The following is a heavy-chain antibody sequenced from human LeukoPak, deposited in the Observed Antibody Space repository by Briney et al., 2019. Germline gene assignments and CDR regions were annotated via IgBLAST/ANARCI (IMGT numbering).Heavy chain of an antibody. Sequence: SGPTLVKPTQTLTLTCTFSGFSLTTTGVGVGWVRQPPGKALEWLALIYWDDDKYYRPSLRSRLTITKDTSKNQVVLTLTHVGPVDTGTYYCAHSPSDYGDFDFWGQGSLVTVSS. D-gene: IGHD4-17*01. CDR2: IYWDDDK. J-gene: IGHJ4*02. CDR3: AHSPSDYGDFDF. CDR1: GFSLTTTGVG. V-gene: IGHV2-5*02.